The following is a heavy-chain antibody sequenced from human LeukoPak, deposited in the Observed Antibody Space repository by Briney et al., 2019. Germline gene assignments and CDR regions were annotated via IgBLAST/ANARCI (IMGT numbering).Heavy chain of an antibody. D-gene: IGHD2-2*01. CDR2: IYHSGST. V-gene: IGHV4-38-2*01. CDR3: AGGLAYCSSTSCHDY. Sequence: PSETLSPTCALSGYSISSGYYWGWIRQPPGKGLEWIGSIYHSGSTYYNPSLKSRVTISVDTSKNQFSLKLSSVTAADTAVYYCAGGLAYCSSTSCHDYWGQGTLVTVSS. J-gene: IGHJ4*02. CDR1: GYSISSGYY.